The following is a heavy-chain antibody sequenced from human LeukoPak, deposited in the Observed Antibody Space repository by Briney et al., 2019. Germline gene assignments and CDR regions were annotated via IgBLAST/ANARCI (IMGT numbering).Heavy chain of an antibody. CDR2: IYTSGST. D-gene: IGHD2-2*01. J-gene: IGHJ6*03. CDR3: ARDAIVVVPAASYMDV. CDR1: GGSISSGSYY. Sequence: PSQTLSLTCTVSGGSISSGSYYWSWIRQPAGKGLEWIGRIYTSGSTNYNPSLKSRVTISVDTSKNQFSLKLSFVTAADTAVYYCARDAIVVVPAASYMDVWGKGTTVTISS. V-gene: IGHV4-61*02.